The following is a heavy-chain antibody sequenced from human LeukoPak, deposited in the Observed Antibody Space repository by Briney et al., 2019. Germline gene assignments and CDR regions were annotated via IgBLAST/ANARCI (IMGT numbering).Heavy chain of an antibody. V-gene: IGHV3-48*03. CDR2: ISSSGSTI. CDR1: GFTFSSYE. Sequence: PGGSLRLSCAASGFTFSSYEMNWVRQAPGKGLEWVSYISSSGSTIYYADSVKGRFTISRDNAKNSLYLQMNSLRVEDTAVYYCARAIVVVPAATEALSYYMDVWGKGTTVTISS. J-gene: IGHJ6*03. D-gene: IGHD2-2*01. CDR3: ARAIVVVPAATEALSYYMDV.